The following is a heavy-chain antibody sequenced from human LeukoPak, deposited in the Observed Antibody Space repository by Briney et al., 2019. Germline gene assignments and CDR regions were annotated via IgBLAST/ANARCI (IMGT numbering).Heavy chain of an antibody. CDR3: ASREDCSSTSCLGY. CDR2: INHSGSA. J-gene: IGHJ4*02. V-gene: IGHV4-34*01. Sequence: SETLSLTCAVYGGSFNSYYWSWIRQPPEKGLEWIGEINHSGSAFYNPSLKSRVTMSVDKSKNQFSLNLSSVTAADTAVYYCASREDCSSTSCLGYWGQGILVTVSS. CDR1: GGSFNSYY. D-gene: IGHD2-2*01.